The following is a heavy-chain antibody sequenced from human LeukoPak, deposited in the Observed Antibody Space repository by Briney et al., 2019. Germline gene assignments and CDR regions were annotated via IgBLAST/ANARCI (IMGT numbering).Heavy chain of an antibody. Sequence: ASVKVSCKASGGTFSSYAISWVRQAPGQGHEWMGRIIPILGIANYAQKFQGRVTITADKSTSTAYMELSSLRSEDTAVYYCARGFEEDILTGYFYYWGQGTLVTVSS. CDR1: GGTFSSYA. J-gene: IGHJ4*02. V-gene: IGHV1-69*04. CDR2: IIPILGIA. CDR3: ARGFEEDILTGYFYY. D-gene: IGHD3-9*01.